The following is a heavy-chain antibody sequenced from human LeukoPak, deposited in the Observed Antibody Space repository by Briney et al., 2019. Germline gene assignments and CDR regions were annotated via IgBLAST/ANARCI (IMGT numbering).Heavy chain of an antibody. Sequence: ASVKVSCKASGYTLTGYYIHWVRQAPGQGLEWMGRINFNSGDTRYARHFQGRVSMTRDTSINTAYMELSGLKSDDTAVYYCAREFRFLDGSGDYILWYFDLWGRGTLVIVSA. CDR2: INFNSGDT. V-gene: IGHV1-2*06. CDR1: GYTLTGYY. D-gene: IGHD4-17*01. CDR3: AREFRFLDGSGDYILWYFDL. J-gene: IGHJ2*01.